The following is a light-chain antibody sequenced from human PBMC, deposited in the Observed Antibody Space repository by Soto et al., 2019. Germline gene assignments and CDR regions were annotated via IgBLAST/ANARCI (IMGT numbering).Light chain of an antibody. Sequence: QSVLTQPPSASGTPGQRVTISCSGSSSNIGSNTVNWYQQLPGTAPKLLIYSTAQRPSGVPDRLSGSKSGTSASLAISGLQSEDEADYYCAAWHDSLNGRYVFGTGTKLPVL. CDR1: SSNIGSNT. J-gene: IGLJ1*01. CDR3: AAWHDSLNGRYV. CDR2: STA. V-gene: IGLV1-44*01.